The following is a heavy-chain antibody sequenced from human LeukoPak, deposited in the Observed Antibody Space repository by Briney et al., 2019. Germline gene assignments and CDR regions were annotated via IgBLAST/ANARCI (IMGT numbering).Heavy chain of an antibody. CDR1: GGSISSYY. CDR2: IYYSGST. D-gene: IGHD3-3*01. V-gene: IGHV4-59*01. Sequence: SETLSLTCTVSGGSISSYYWSWIRQPPGKGLEWIGYIYYSGSTNYNPSLKSRVTISVDTSKNQFSLKLSSVTAADTAVYYCARLGDYDFWSGYYPHNWFDPWGQGTLVTVSS. J-gene: IGHJ5*02. CDR3: ARLGDYDFWSGYYPHNWFDP.